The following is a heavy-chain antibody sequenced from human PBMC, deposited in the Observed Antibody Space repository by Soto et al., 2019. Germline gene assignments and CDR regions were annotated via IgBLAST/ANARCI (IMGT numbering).Heavy chain of an antibody. CDR3: ARAFYGDYAAYYYGMDV. CDR1: GYRFISYY. Sequence: ASVKVSCKASGYRFISYYVHWVRQAPGQGLEWIAVFNPANGRTTYAETFHGRITISVDTSNNQFSLKLNSVTAADTAVYYCARAFYGDYAAYYYGMDVWGQGTTVTVSS. D-gene: IGHD4-17*01. CDR2: FNPANGRT. V-gene: IGHV1-46*01. J-gene: IGHJ6*02.